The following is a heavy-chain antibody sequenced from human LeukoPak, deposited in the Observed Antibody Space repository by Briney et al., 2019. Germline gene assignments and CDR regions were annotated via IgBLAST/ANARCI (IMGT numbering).Heavy chain of an antibody. CDR2: IYYSGST. Sequence: LETLSLTCTVSGGSISSYYWSWIRQPPGKGLEWIGYIYYSGSTNYNPSLKSRVTISVDTSKNQFSLKLSSVTAADTAVYYCAREATKLPPGTYYYGSGSYYHRTFDYWGQGTLVTVSS. J-gene: IGHJ4*02. D-gene: IGHD3-10*01. CDR3: AREATKLPPGTYYYGSGSYYHRTFDY. CDR1: GGSISSYY. V-gene: IGHV4-59*01.